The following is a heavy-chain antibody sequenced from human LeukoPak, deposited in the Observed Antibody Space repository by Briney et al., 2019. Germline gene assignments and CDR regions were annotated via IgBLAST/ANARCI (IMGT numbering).Heavy chain of an antibody. CDR3: ARHLRDYMNADSPFDY. Sequence: PGGSLRLSCAASGFTFSSYWMSWVRQAPGKGLEWVAIIKQDGSEKNHADSVKGRFTFSRDNVKNSRYLQMDRLRAEDTAVYYCARHLRDYMNADSPFDYWGQGTLVTVSS. CDR2: IKQDGSEK. CDR1: GFTFSSYW. D-gene: IGHD3-10*01. V-gene: IGHV3-7*01. J-gene: IGHJ4*02.